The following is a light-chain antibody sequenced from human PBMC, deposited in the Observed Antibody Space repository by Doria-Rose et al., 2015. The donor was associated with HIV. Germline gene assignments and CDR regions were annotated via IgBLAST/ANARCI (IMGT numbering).Light chain of an antibody. J-gene: IGLJ2*01. CDR1: SSNIGAGYD. Sequence: QSVLTQPPSMSGAPGQRATISCSGSSSNIGAGYDVHWYQQVPGTAPKLLIYGNNNRPSGVPDRFSGSKSGTSASLAITGLQAEDEADYHCQSYDSSLSGRVVFGGGTKLTVL. CDR2: GNN. CDR3: QSYDSSLSGRVV. V-gene: IGLV1-40*01.